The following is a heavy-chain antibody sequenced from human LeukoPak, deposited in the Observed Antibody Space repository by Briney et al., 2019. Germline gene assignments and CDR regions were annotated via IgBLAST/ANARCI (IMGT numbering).Heavy chain of an antibody. J-gene: IGHJ4*02. D-gene: IGHD6-19*01. V-gene: IGHV3-21*01. CDR2: ISSSSSYI. Sequence: GGSLRLSCTASGFTFRTYSMNWVRQAPGKGLEWVSSISSSSSYIYYADSVKGRFTISRDNAKNSLYLQMNGLRAEDTAVYYCARVPSYASGWYLVDYWGQGTLVTVSS. CDR1: GFTFRTYS. CDR3: ARVPSYASGWYLVDY.